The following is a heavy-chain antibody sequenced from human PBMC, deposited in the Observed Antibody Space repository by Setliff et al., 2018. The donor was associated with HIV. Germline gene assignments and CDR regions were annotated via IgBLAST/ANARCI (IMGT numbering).Heavy chain of an antibody. CDR2: IYHNVIT. Sequence: SETLSLTCAVSGDSVTSRNWWSWDRQAPGKGLDWSGEIYHNVITNYNPSLKSRLIISLDRAKNEISLKLGSVTAADTAAYYCAPGGDYYGSTGARAGFDFWGQGTMVTVSS. CDR3: APGGDYYGSTGARAGFDF. J-gene: IGHJ3*01. V-gene: IGHV4-4*02. CDR1: GDSVTSRNW. D-gene: IGHD2-8*02.